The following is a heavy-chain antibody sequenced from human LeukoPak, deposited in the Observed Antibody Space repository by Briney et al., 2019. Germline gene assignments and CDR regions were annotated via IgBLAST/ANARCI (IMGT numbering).Heavy chain of an antibody. CDR2: IYYSGST. CDR1: GGSISSGGYY. CDR3: ARDYYDSSGPQD. V-gene: IGHV4-31*03. Sequence: SESLSLTCTVSGGSISSGGYYWSWIRQHPGKGLECIGYIYYSGSTYYNPSLKSRVTISVDTSKNQFSLKLSSVTAADTAVYYCARDYYDSSGPQDWGQGTLVTVSS. D-gene: IGHD3-22*01. J-gene: IGHJ4*02.